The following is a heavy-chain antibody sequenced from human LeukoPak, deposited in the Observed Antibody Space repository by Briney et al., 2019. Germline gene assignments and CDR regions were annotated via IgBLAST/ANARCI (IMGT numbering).Heavy chain of an antibody. CDR1: GFTFSSYA. J-gene: IGHJ2*01. CDR3: AKDPNYYDSSGYYWGRDWYFDL. CDR2: ISGSGGST. Sequence: GGSLRLSCAASGFTFSSYAMSWVRQAPGKGLEWVSAISGSGGSTYYADSVKGRFTISRDNSKNTPYLQMNSLRAEDTAVYYCAKDPNYYDSSGYYWGRDWYFDLWGRGTLVTVSS. D-gene: IGHD3-22*01. V-gene: IGHV3-23*01.